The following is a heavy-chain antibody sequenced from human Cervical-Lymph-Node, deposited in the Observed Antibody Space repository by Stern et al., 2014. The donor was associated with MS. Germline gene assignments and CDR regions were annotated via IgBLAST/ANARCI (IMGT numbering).Heavy chain of an antibody. J-gene: IGHJ6*02. CDR1: GFTLCHFR. CDR2: ISSSSSPI. Sequence: HVGESGGGLEQPGGSLGVSCAGSGFTLCHFRMNWGRPGPGKGPEWDSCISSSSSPIHYADSVKGRFTISRDNAKNSLYLQMNSLRDEDTAVYYCARDRGTGYDLMDVWGQGTTVTVSS. D-gene: IGHD5-12*01. CDR3: ARDRGTGYDLMDV. V-gene: IGHV3-48*02.